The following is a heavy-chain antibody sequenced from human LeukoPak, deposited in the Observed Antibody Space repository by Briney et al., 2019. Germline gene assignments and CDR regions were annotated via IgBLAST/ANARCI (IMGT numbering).Heavy chain of an antibody. CDR2: IYYSGST. V-gene: IGHV4-38-2*01. Sequence: PSETLSLTCAVSGYSISSGYYWGWIRQPPGQGLEWIGSIYYSGSTYYNPSLKSRVTISVDTSKNQFSLKLSSVTAADTAVYYCAVTSYYYYMDVRGKGTTVTVSS. D-gene: IGHD4-11*01. CDR3: AVTSYYYYMDV. J-gene: IGHJ6*03. CDR1: GYSISSGYY.